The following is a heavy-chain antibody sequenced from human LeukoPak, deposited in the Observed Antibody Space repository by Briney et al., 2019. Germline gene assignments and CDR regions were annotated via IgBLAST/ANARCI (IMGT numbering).Heavy chain of an antibody. V-gene: IGHV1-69*04. J-gene: IGHJ4*02. D-gene: IGHD3-22*01. CDR3: ARDKLTMIVVAHFDY. CDR2: IIPILGIA. CDR1: GGTFSSYA. Sequence: SVKVSCKASGGTFSSYAISWVRQAPGQGLEWRGRIIPILGIANYAQKFQGRVTITADKSTSTAYMELSSLRSEDTAVSYCARDKLTMIVVAHFDYWGQGTLVTASS.